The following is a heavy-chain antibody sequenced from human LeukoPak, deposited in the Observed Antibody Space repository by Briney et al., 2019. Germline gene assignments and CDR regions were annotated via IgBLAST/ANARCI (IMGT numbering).Heavy chain of an antibody. CDR1: GYTFTTYY. J-gene: IGHJ3*02. CDR2: INPSGGST. Sequence: ASVKASCKASGYTFTTYYMHWVRQAPGQGLEWMGIINPSGGSTSYAQKFQGRVTMTRDTSTTTVYMELSSLRSEDTAVYYCARVWEGLDWSTRGAFDIWDQGTMVTVSS. D-gene: IGHD3-9*01. CDR3: ARVWEGLDWSTRGAFDI. V-gene: IGHV1-46*01.